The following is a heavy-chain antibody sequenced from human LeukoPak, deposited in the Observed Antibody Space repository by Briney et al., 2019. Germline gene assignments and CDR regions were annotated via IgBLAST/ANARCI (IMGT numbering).Heavy chain of an antibody. D-gene: IGHD6-13*01. CDR1: GFTFSNYW. CDR3: ARERFSRYSSSRITGNWFDP. Sequence: TGGSLRLSCAASGFTFSNYWMTWVRQAPGKGLEWVANIKQDGSEKYYVDSVKGRFTISRDNAKNSLYLQMNSLRAEDTAVYYCARERFSRYSSSRITGNWFDPWGQGTLVTVSS. V-gene: IGHV3-7*01. CDR2: IKQDGSEK. J-gene: IGHJ5*02.